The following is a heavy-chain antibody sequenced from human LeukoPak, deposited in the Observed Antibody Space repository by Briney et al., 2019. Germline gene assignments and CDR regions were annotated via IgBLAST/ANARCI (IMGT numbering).Heavy chain of an antibody. CDR1: GFTFSNAW. D-gene: IGHD2-15*01. J-gene: IGHJ4*02. CDR2: IKSKTDGGTT. Sequence: GGSLRLSCAASGFTFSNAWVSWVRQAPGKGLEWVGRIKSKTDGGTTDYAAPVKGRFTISRDDSKHTLYLQMNSLKTEDTAVYYCTTEVETSLFDYWGQGTLVTVSS. V-gene: IGHV3-15*01. CDR3: TTEVETSLFDY.